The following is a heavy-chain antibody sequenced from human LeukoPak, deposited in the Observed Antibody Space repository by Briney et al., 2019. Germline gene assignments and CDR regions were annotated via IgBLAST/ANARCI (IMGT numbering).Heavy chain of an antibody. Sequence: ASVKVCCKASGYIFTDYAIQWERQAPGQGLEWMGWINAGNGKTKYSQKFQGRVTITRDTSASTAYMELSGLRSDDTAVYYCARARWTSTVTTYYLDFWGQGTLVTVSS. J-gene: IGHJ4*02. CDR2: INAGNGKT. D-gene: IGHD4-17*01. V-gene: IGHV1-3*01. CDR1: GYIFTDYA. CDR3: ARARWTSTVTTYYLDF.